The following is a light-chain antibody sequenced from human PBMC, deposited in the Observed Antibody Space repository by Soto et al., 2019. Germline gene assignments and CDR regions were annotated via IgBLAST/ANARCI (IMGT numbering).Light chain of an antibody. Sequence: QSALTQPASVSGSPGQSITISCTGDSNYFGASYDFVSWYQHNPGKAPSLIIYEVSKRPSGVSDRFSGSKSGNTASLTISGLQAEDEASYYCSSYTITHIPVIFGGGTKLTVL. CDR1: SNYFGASYDF. J-gene: IGLJ2*01. CDR3: SSYTITHIPVI. CDR2: EVS. V-gene: IGLV2-14*01.